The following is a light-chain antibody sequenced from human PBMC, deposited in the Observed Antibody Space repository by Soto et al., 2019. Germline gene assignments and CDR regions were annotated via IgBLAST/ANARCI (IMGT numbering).Light chain of an antibody. CDR1: SSDVGRYNL. CDR2: EGN. V-gene: IGLV2-23*01. Sequence: QSALTQPASVSGSPGQSITIACTGTSSDVGRYNLVSWYQQHPGKAPKLMMYEGNERPSGVSNRFSGSKSGNTASRTISGLQAEYESDYYCCSYAGRSTWVFGGGTQLTVL. J-gene: IGLJ3*02. CDR3: CSYAGRSTWV.